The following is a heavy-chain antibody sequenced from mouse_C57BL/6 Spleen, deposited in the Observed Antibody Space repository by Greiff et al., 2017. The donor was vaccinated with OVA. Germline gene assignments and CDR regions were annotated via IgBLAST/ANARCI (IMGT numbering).Heavy chain of an antibody. CDR2: IYPGDGDT. J-gene: IGHJ2*01. Sequence: QVQLQQSGPELVKPGASVKISCKASGYAFSSSWMNWVKQRPGKGLEWIGRIYPGDGDTNYNGKFKGKATLTADKSSSTAYMQLSSLTSEDSAVYCCARREGFTTVVGDYFDYWGQGTTLTVSS. V-gene: IGHV1-82*01. D-gene: IGHD1-1*01. CDR3: ARREGFTTVVGDYFDY. CDR1: GYAFSSSW.